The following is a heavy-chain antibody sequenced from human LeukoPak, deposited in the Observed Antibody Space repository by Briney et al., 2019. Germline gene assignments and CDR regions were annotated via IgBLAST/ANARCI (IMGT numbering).Heavy chain of an antibody. CDR2: IYSGGST. Sequence: GGSLRLSCAASGFTVSSNYMSWVRQAPGKGLEWVSVIYSGGSTYYADSVKGRFTISRDNSKNTLYLQMNSVRAEDTAVYYCASSIARSYGYDYWGQGTLVTVSS. J-gene: IGHJ4*02. V-gene: IGHV3-66*01. D-gene: IGHD5-18*01. CDR3: ASSIARSYGYDY. CDR1: GFTVSSNY.